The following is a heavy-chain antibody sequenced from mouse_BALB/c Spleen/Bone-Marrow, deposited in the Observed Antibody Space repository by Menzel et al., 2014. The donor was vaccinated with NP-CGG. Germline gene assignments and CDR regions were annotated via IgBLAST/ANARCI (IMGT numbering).Heavy chain of an antibody. CDR3: ARTSHLYYAMDY. Sequence: VQRVESGAELMKPGASVKISCKATGYTFSSSWIEWVNQRPGHGLEWIGEILPGSGSTNYNEKFKGKATFTAYTSSNTAYMQLSSLTSEDSAVYYCARTSHLYYAMDYWGQGTSVTVSS. J-gene: IGHJ4*01. V-gene: IGHV1-9*01. CDR2: ILPGSGST. CDR1: GYTFSSSW.